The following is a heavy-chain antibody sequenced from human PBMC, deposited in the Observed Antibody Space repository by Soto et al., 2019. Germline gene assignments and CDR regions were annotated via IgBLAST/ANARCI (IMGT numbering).Heavy chain of an antibody. V-gene: IGHV4-39*07. J-gene: IGHJ4*02. CDR2: IYYSGST. Sequence: SETLSLTCTVSGGSISSSSYYWGWIRQPPGKGLEWIGSIYYSGSTYYNPSLKSRVTISVDTSKNQFSLKLSSVTAADTAVYYCARDLKEGYFDYWGQGTLVTVSS. CDR1: GGSISSSSYY. CDR3: ARDLKEGYFDY.